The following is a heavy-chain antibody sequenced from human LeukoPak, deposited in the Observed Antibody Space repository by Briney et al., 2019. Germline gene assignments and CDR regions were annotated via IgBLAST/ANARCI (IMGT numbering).Heavy chain of an antibody. V-gene: IGHV3-23*01. D-gene: IGHD2-2*01. CDR3: AKSIVVVAAALDY. CDR1: GFSFSNCS. Sequence: TGGSLRLSCAASGFSFSNCSMNWVRQAPGKGLEWVSVISGSGDRTHYADSVKGRFTISRDNSKNTLYLQMNSLRAEDTAVYYCAKSIVVVAAALDYWGQRTLVTVSS. J-gene: IGHJ4*02. CDR2: ISGSGDRT.